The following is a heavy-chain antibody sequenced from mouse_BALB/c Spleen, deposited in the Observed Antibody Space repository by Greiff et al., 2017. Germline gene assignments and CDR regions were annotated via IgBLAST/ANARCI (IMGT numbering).Heavy chain of an antibody. J-gene: IGHJ4*01. Sequence: EVQVVESGGGLVQPGGSLKLSCAASGFTFSSYGMSWVRQTPDKRLELVATINSNGGSTYYPDSVKGRFTISRDNAKNTLYLQMSSLKSEDTAMYYCARDGYGLYAMDYWGQGTSVTVSS. CDR3: ARDGYGLYAMDY. V-gene: IGHV5-6-3*01. CDR1: GFTFSSYG. CDR2: INSNGGST. D-gene: IGHD1-2*01.